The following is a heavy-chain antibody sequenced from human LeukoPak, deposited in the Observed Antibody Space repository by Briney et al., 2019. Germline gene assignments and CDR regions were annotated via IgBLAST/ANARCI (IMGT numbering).Heavy chain of an antibody. Sequence: GGSLRLSCAASGFTFSTYAVNWVRQAPGKGLEYVSAVSSNGGSTYYANSVKGRFTISRDNSKNTLYLQMGSLRAEDMAVYYCARGYSSSWQTFDYWGQGTLVTVSS. CDR3: ARGYSSSWQTFDY. V-gene: IGHV3-64*01. J-gene: IGHJ4*02. D-gene: IGHD6-13*01. CDR2: VSSNGGST. CDR1: GFTFSTYA.